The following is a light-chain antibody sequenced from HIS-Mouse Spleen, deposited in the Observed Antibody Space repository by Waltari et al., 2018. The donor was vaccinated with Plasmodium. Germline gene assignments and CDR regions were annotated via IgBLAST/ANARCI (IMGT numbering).Light chain of an antibody. V-gene: IGKV3-11*01. CDR3: QQRSNWPRVLT. Sequence: EIVLTQSPATLSLSPGERATLSCRASQSVSSYLAWYQQKPGQAPRPLIYDASSRATGIPARFSGSGSGTDFTLTISSLEPEDFAVYYCQQRSNWPRVLTFGGGTKVEIK. CDR1: QSVSSY. CDR2: DAS. J-gene: IGKJ4*01.